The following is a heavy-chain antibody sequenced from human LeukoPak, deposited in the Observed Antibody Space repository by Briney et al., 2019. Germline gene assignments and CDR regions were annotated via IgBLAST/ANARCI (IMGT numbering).Heavy chain of an antibody. V-gene: IGHV3-11*01. CDR2: ISSSGSTI. J-gene: IGHJ4*02. CDR1: GFTFSDYY. D-gene: IGHD1-26*01. CDR3: ASILKIVGAPDY. Sequence: GGSLRLSCAASGFTFSDYYMSWIRQAPGKGLEWVSYISSSGSTIYYADSVKGRFTISRDNAKNSLHLQMNSLRAEDTAVYYCASILKIVGAPDYWGQGTLVTVSS.